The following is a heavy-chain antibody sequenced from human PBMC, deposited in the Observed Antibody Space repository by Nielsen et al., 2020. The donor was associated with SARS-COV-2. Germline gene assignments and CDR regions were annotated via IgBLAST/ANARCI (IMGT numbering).Heavy chain of an antibody. J-gene: IGHJ4*02. V-gene: IGHV4-30-4*01. CDR3: ARLPVTTSAFDY. D-gene: IGHD4-17*01. Sequence: LRLSCTVSGGSVSSGDYYWSWIRQPPGKGLEWIGYIDYSGNTYYNPSLKSRLSISVDTSKNQLSLRLSSVTAADTAVYYCARLPVTTSAFDYWGQGTLVTVSS. CDR1: GGSVSSGDYY. CDR2: IDYSGNT.